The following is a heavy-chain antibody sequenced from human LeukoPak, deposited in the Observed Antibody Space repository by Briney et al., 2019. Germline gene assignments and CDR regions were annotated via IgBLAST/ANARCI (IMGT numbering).Heavy chain of an antibody. V-gene: IGHV3-15*01. J-gene: IGHJ4*02. CDR2: IKSKTDGGTT. CDR1: GFTFSDYY. D-gene: IGHD3-9*01. CDR3: TTGGYFDWSPWYYFDY. Sequence: PGGSLRLSCAASGFTFSDYYMSWIRQAPGKGLEWVGRIKSKTDGGTTDYAAPVKGRFTISRDDSKNTLYLQMNSLKTEDTAVYYCTTGGYFDWSPWYYFDYWGQGTLVTVSS.